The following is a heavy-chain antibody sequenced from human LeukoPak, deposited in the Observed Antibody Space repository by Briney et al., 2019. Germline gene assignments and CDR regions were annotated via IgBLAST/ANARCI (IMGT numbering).Heavy chain of an antibody. D-gene: IGHD2-15*01. CDR1: GFTVSSNY. Sequence: GGSLRLSCAASGFTVSSNYMSWVRQAPGKGLEWVSVIYSGGSTYYADSVKGRFTISRDNSKNTLFLQMNSLTAEDTAIYSCARPRLEYCSGGSCFDAFDIWGQGTMVTVSS. V-gene: IGHV3-53*01. J-gene: IGHJ3*02. CDR3: ARPRLEYCSGGSCFDAFDI. CDR2: IYSGGST.